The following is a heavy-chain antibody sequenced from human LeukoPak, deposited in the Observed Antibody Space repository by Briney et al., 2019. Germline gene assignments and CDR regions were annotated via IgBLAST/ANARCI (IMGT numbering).Heavy chain of an antibody. J-gene: IGHJ4*02. CDR3: AKDQKSIAATGYDY. CDR2: ISGSGGST. V-gene: IGHV3-23*01. D-gene: IGHD6-13*01. CDR1: GFTFANYA. Sequence: QPGGSLRLSCAASGFTFANYAMSWVGQGPGKGLEWVSTISGSGGSTYYADSVKGRFTISRDNSKNTLFLQMNSLRADDTAVYFCAKDQKSIAATGYDYWAQGTLVTVSS.